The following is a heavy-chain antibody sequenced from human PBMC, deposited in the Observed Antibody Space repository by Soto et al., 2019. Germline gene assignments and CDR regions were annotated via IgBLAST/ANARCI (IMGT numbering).Heavy chain of an antibody. CDR1: GFSLSTSGVG. CDR3: AHTPARIAAAYNLAS. Sequence: QITLKESAPTLVNPTQTLTLTCTFSGFSLSTSGVGVGWIRQPPGKALEWLALIYWDDNKRYSPSLKSRLTITKDTSKIQRVLTMTNIDPLDTATYYSAHTPARIAAAYNLASWGQGTLVTVS. V-gene: IGHV2-5*02. D-gene: IGHD6-13*01. CDR2: IYWDDNK. J-gene: IGHJ4*02.